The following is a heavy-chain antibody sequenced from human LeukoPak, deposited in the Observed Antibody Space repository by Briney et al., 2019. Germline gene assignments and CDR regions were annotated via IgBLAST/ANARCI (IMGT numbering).Heavy chain of an antibody. D-gene: IGHD3-10*01. Sequence: ASVKVSCKASGYTFTGYYMHWVRQAPGQGLEWMGWINPNSGGTNYAQKFQGRVTMTRDTSISTAYMELSRLRSDDTAVYYCARGYYGSGSYWAYYYYYYYGMDVWGQGTTVTVSS. CDR3: ARGYYGSGSYWAYYYYYYYGMDV. CDR1: GYTFTGYY. V-gene: IGHV1-2*02. CDR2: INPNSGGT. J-gene: IGHJ6*02.